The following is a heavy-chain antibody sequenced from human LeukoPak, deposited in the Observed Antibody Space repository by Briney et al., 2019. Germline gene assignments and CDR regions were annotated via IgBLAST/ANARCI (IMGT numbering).Heavy chain of an antibody. D-gene: IGHD5-12*01. CDR1: GFTFGSYA. CDR3: AKDRTVATTSYYYAMDV. CDR2: ISGSGGST. V-gene: IGHV3-23*01. J-gene: IGHJ6*04. Sequence: PGGSLRLSCAASGFTFGSYAVTWVRQAPGKGLEWVSAISGSGGSTYYADSVKGRFTISRDSSKNTLYLQMNSLRAEDTAVYYCAKDRTVATTSYYYAMDVWGKGTTVTISS.